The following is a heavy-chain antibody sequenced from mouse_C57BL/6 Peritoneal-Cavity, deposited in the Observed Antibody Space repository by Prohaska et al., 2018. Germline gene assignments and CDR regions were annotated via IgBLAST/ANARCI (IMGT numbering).Heavy chain of an antibody. J-gene: IGHJ2*01. CDR2: IRNKANGYTK. CDR3: ARSTVGFDY. V-gene: IGHV7-3*01. Sequence: EVKLLESGGALLQPGGSLSLSCAVSGFTFTVHYMTWFRKTSGKALEVLGLIRNKANGYTKEYSAAVKGRFTISRDNSQSILYLQMNALRAEDSATYYCARSTVGFDYWGQGTTLTVSS. D-gene: IGHD1-1*01. CDR1: GFTFTVHY.